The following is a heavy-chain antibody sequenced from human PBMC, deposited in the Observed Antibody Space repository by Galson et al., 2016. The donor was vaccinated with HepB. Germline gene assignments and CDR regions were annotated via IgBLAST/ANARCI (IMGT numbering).Heavy chain of an antibody. V-gene: IGHV3-9*01. D-gene: IGHD4-11*01. Sequence: SLRLSCAASGFTISHYWMSWVRQAPGKGPEWVSGIAWNSGRTAYADSVKGRFTISRDNAKNSLHLQMNSLRVEDTAFYYYARDMSTVITAIDYWGQGTLVTVSS. CDR3: ARDMSTVITAIDY. CDR2: IAWNSGRT. CDR1: GFTISHYW. J-gene: IGHJ4*02.